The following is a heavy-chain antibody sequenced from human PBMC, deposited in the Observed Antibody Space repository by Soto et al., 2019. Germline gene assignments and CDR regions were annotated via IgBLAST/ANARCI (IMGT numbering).Heavy chain of an antibody. J-gene: IGHJ5*02. CDR3: ARQYCSGGSCSSDP. CDR2: IYWDDDK. Sequence: GSGPTLXNPTQTLTLTCTFSGFSLSTSGVGVGWIRQPPGKALEWLALIYWDDDKRYSPSLKSRLTITKDTSKNQVVLTMTNMDPVDTATYYCARQYCSGGSCSSDPWGQGTLVTVSS. D-gene: IGHD2-15*01. V-gene: IGHV2-5*02. CDR1: GFSLSTSGVG.